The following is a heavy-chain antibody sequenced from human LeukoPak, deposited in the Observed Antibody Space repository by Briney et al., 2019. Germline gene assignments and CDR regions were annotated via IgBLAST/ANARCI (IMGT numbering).Heavy chain of an antibody. CDR1: GGSIRSYY. V-gene: IGHV4-59*01. D-gene: IGHD2-21*02. J-gene: IGHJ4*02. CDR3: ARQGVATAIDY. Sequence: SETLSLTCTVSGGSIRSYYWSWIRQPPGKGLEWIGYIYYSGSTNYNPSLKSRVTISVDTSKNQFSLKLSSVTAADTAVYYCARQGVATAIDYWGQGTLVTVSS. CDR2: IYYSGST.